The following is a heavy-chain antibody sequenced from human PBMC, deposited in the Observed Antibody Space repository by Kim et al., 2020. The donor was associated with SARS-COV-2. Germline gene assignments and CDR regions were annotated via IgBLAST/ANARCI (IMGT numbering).Heavy chain of an antibody. Sequence: GGSLRLSCAASGFTFSSYAMHWVRQAPGKGLEWVAVISYDGSNKYYADSVKGRFTISRDNSKNTLYLQMNSLRAEDTAVYYCARDHGSGGDRGVFDYWG. CDR1: GFTFSSYA. D-gene: IGHD3-10*01. CDR3: ARDHGSGGDRGVFDY. V-gene: IGHV3-30*04. J-gene: IGHJ4*01. CDR2: ISYDGSNK.